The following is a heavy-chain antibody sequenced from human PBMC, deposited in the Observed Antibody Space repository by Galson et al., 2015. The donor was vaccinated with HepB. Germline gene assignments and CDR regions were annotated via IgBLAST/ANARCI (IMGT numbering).Heavy chain of an antibody. V-gene: IGHV4-61*03. D-gene: IGHD3-10*01. CDR1: GSSVRSGTHY. CDR2: IYYSDNT. Sequence: SETLSLTCTVSGSSVRSGTHYWSWIRQPPGKGLEWIGYIYYSDNTKYNPSLKSRVTISVDTSKRHFSLKLSSVTAADTAVYYCARGKLAPIYYGSGTSYNGFYFDQWGQGTLVTVSS. J-gene: IGHJ4*02. CDR3: ARGKLAPIYYGSGTSYNGFYFDQ.